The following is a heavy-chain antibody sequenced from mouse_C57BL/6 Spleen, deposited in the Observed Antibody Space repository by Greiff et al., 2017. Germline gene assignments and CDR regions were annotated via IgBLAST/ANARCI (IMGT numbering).Heavy chain of an antibody. CDR3: AREHCISSYDY. J-gene: IGHJ2*01. V-gene: IGHV1-59*01. CDR1: GYTFTSYW. CDR2: IDPSDSYT. D-gene: IGHD1-1*01. Sequence: VQLQQPGAELVRPGTSVKLSCKASGYTFTSYWMHWVKQRPGQGLEWIGVIDPSDSYTNYNQKFKGKATLTVDTSSSTAYMQLSSLTSEDSAVYYCAREHCISSYDYWGKGTTLTVSS.